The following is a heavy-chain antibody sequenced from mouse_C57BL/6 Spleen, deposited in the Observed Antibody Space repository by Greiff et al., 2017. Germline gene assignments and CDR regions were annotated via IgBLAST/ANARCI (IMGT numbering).Heavy chain of an antibody. CDR2: IYPGRGST. CDR3: ARRYYFDY. CDR1: GYTFTSYW. V-gene: IGHV1-55*01. Sequence: QVQLQQPGAELVMPGASVKMSCKASGYTFTSYWITWVKQRPGQGLEWIGDIYPGRGSTNYNEKFKSKATLTVETSSSTAYMQLSSLTSEDSAVYYCARRYYFDYWGQGTTLTVAS. J-gene: IGHJ2*01.